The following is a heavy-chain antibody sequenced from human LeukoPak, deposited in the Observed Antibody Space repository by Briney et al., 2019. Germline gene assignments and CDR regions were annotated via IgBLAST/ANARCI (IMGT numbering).Heavy chain of an antibody. J-gene: IGHJ3*02. Sequence: GGSLRLSCAASGFTFDDYAMHWVRQAPGKGLEWVSGISWNSGSIGYADSVKGRFTISRDNAKNSLYLQMNSLRAEDTAVYYCAKDRELTPLDAFDIWGQGTMVTVSS. CDR3: AKDRELTPLDAFDI. D-gene: IGHD1-26*01. CDR1: GFTFDDYA. CDR2: ISWNSGSI. V-gene: IGHV3-9*01.